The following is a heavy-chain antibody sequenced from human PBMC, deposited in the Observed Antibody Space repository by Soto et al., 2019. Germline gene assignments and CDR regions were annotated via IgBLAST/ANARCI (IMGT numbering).Heavy chain of an antibody. Sequence: EVQLLESGGGLVQPGGSLGLSCAASGFTFSSYAMSWVRQAPGKGLEYVSSIRVTGRGTYSADSVKGRFTISRDNSKNTLYLQMNSLRVEDTAVYYCARTTTTKSRDYWGQGTLVTLSS. J-gene: IGHJ4*02. CDR2: IRVTGRGT. V-gene: IGHV3-23*01. CDR1: GFTFSSYA. D-gene: IGHD4-17*01. CDR3: ARTTTTKSRDY.